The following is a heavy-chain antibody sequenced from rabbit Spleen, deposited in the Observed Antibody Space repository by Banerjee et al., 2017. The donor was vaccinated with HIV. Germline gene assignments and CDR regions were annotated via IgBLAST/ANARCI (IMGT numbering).Heavy chain of an antibody. CDR3: VRDRANIGGDYGPYYFDL. Sequence: QEHLVESGGGLVQPGGSLKLSCKASGFDFSAYGVSWVRQAPGKGLEWIGYIDPLFDNTYYASWVNGRFTISRHNAQNTLYLQLNSLTAADTATYFCVRDRANIGGDYGPYYFDLWGQGTLVTVS. D-gene: IGHD2-1*01. CDR1: GFDFSAYG. J-gene: IGHJ4*01. CDR2: IDPLFDNT. V-gene: IGHV1S47*01.